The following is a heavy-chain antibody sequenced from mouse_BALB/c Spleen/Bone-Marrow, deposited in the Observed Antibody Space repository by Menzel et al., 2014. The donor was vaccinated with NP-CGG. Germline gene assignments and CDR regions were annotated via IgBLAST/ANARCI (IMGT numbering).Heavy chain of an antibody. CDR3: ARGSYYEGAMDY. V-gene: IGHV2-9*02. CDR1: GFPLTSYG. CDR2: IWAGGST. J-gene: IGHJ4*01. Sequence: QVQLKESGPGLVAPSQSLSITCTVSGFPLTSYGVHWVRQPPGKVLEWLGVIWAGGSTNYDSALMSRLSISKDNSKSQVFLKMNSLQTDGTAMYYCARGSYYEGAMDYWGQGTSVTVSS. D-gene: IGHD1-1*01.